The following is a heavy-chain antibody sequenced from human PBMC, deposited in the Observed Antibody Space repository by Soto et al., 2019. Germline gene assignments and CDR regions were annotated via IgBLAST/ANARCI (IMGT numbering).Heavy chain of an antibody. CDR2: IYYSGST. D-gene: IGHD5-18*01. V-gene: IGHV4-59*01. CDR3: ARGGTAMGTGLDY. J-gene: IGHJ4*02. Sequence: NPSETLSLTCTVSGGSISSYYWSWIRQPPGKGLEWIGYIYYSGSTNYNPSLKSRVTISVDTSKNQFSLKLSSVTAADTAVYYCARGGTAMGTGLDYWGQGTLVTVSS. CDR1: GGSISSYY.